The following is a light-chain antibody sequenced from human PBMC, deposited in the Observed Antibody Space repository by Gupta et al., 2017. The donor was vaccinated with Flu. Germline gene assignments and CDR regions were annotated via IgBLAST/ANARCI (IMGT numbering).Light chain of an antibody. CDR1: AIRNYD. CDR2: GDT. J-gene: IGLJ3*02. Sequence: GQTGRITCHGEAIRNYDGYWYQQKPGQAPALLIYGDTERPSGIPDRFSGSSSGNTATLTISGVQAEDEADYYCNSRDSSGNNWVFGGGTKLTVL. CDR3: NSRDSSGNNWV. V-gene: IGLV3-19*01.